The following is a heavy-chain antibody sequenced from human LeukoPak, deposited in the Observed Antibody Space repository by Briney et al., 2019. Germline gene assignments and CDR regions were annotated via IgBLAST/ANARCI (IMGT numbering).Heavy chain of an antibody. D-gene: IGHD6-13*01. J-gene: IGHJ4*02. Sequence: GGSLRLSCAASGFTFSSYSMNWVRQAPGKGLEWVSYVSSSSSTIHYADSVKGRFTISTDNAKNSLYLQMNSLRAEDTAVYYCARDRYSTFDYWGQGTLVTVSS. CDR3: ARDRYSTFDY. CDR2: VSSSSSTI. V-gene: IGHV3-48*01. CDR1: GFTFSSYS.